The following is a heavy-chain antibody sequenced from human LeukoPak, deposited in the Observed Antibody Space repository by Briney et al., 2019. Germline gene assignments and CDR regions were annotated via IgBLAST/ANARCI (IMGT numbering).Heavy chain of an antibody. J-gene: IGHJ4*02. CDR2: IIPIFGTA. Sequence: SVKVSCKASGGTFSSYAISWVRQAPGQGLEWMGGIIPIFGTANYAQKFQGRVTITADESTSTAYMELSSLRPEDTAVYYCARGPANYDFRRASDYWGQGTLVTVSS. V-gene: IGHV1-69*13. CDR1: GGTFSSYA. CDR3: ARGPANYDFRRASDY. D-gene: IGHD3-3*01.